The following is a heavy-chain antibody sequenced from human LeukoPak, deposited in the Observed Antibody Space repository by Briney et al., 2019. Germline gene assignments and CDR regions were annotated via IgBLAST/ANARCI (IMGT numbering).Heavy chain of an antibody. Sequence: SETLSLTCTVSGGSISSSSYYWGWIRQPPGKGLEWIGSIYHSGSTYYNPSLKSRVTISVDRSKNQFSLKLSSVTAADTAVYYCARQWSDDAFDIWGQGTMVTVSS. CDR3: ARQWSDDAFDI. D-gene: IGHD2-8*01. CDR2: IYHSGST. V-gene: IGHV4-39*07. CDR1: GGSISSSSYY. J-gene: IGHJ3*02.